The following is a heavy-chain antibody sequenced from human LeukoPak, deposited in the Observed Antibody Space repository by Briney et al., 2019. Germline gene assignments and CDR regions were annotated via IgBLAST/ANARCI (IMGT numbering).Heavy chain of an antibody. Sequence: SETLSLTCAVYGGSFSGYYWSWIRQPPGKGLEWIGELNRSGSTNYNPSLKSRVTISVDTSKNQLSLKLTSVTAADTAVYYCARGGTYYGSGSYFPLMYWGPGTLVTVA. CDR1: GGSFSGYY. V-gene: IGHV4-34*01. D-gene: IGHD3-10*01. CDR3: ARGGTYYGSGSYFPLMY. J-gene: IGHJ4*02. CDR2: LNRSGST.